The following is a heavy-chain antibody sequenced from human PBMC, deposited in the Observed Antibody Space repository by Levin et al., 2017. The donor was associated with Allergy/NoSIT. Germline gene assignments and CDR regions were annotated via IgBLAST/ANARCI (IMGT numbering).Heavy chain of an antibody. CDR2: IWYDGSNK. D-gene: IGHD5-12*01. CDR1: GFTFSSYG. J-gene: IGHJ6*03. V-gene: IGHV3-33*01. Sequence: GGSLRLSCAASGFTFSSYGMHWVRQAPGKGLEWVAVIWYDGSNKYYADSVKGRFTISRDNSKNTLYLQMNSLRAEDTAVYYCARSDVDIVATSYYYYYMDVWGKGTTVTVSS. CDR3: ARSDVDIVATSYYYYYMDV.